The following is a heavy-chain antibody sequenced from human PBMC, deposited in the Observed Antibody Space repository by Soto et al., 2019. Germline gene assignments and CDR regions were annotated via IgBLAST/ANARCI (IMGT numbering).Heavy chain of an antibody. J-gene: IGHJ4*02. CDR1: GGSVTSDEDY. V-gene: IGHV4-30-4*01. Sequence: SETLSLTCTVSGGSVTSDEDYWTWIRQSPGKGLEWIGYISNSGSTGYNPSLKTRLSMSVDRSKNQLTLRLTSVTAADTAVYFCATESGSTYGYFDHWGQGTQVTVSS. D-gene: IGHD5-18*01. CDR3: ATESGSTYGYFDH. CDR2: ISNSGST.